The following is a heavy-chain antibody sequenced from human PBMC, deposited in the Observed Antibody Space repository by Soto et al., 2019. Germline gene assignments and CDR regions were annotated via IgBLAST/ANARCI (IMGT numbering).Heavy chain of an antibody. CDR1: GFTFSGYC. Sequence: GGALRLSCAASGFTFSGYCIDWVHQAPGKGLEWVSVIWYDVSYKFYADSVKGVFTTYRDNSKNTLFLQMNSLRAEDTAVYYCARARYYDSSGYYSAFGYWGQGTLVTVSS. V-gene: IGHV3-33*01. CDR2: IWYDVSYK. D-gene: IGHD3-22*01. J-gene: IGHJ4*02. CDR3: ARARYYDSSGYYSAFGY.